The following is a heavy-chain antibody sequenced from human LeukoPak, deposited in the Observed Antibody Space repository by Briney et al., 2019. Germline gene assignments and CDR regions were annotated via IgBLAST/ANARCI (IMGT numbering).Heavy chain of an antibody. CDR1: GDSISSYY. J-gene: IGHJ6*02. Sequence: SETLSLTCTVSGDSISSYYWSWIRQPPGKGLEGLGYIDYSGSTNYTPSLKSRVTIAVDTSNNQFSLKLSSVTAADTALYYCAREAWVSGDSKYRYYGIDVWGQGTTVTVSS. CDR3: AREAWVSGDSKYRYYGIDV. CDR2: IDYSGST. D-gene: IGHD4-17*01. V-gene: IGHV4-59*01.